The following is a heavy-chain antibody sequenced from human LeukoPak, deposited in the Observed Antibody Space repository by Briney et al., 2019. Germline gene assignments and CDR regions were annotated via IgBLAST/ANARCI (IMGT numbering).Heavy chain of an antibody. V-gene: IGHV7-4-1*02. J-gene: IGHJ4*02. CDR2: INTNTGSP. D-gene: IGHD2-8*01. CDR3: ARAHTLQAKYCTNGVCYSFDY. CDR1: GYTFTSYA. Sequence: ASVKVSCKASGYTFTSYAMNWVRQAPGQGLEWMGWINTNTGSPTYAQGFTGRFVFSLDTSVSTAYLQISSLKAEDTAVYYCARAHTLQAKYCTNGVCYSFDYWGQGTLVTVSS.